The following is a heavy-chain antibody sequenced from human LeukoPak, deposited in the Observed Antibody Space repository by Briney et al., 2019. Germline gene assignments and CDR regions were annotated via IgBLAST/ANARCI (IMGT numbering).Heavy chain of an antibody. CDR1: GFTFSSYG. V-gene: IGHV3-30*02. CDR3: TKARDFWTRRFFDY. Sequence: GRSLRLSCAASGFTFSSYGMHWVRQAPGKGLEWVAFIEKDGNTKYYTDSVRGRFAISRDNSKNTLYLQMSSLRTEDTAMFYCTKARDFWTRRFFDYWGQGTLVTVFS. J-gene: IGHJ4*02. D-gene: IGHD3/OR15-3a*01. CDR2: IEKDGNTK.